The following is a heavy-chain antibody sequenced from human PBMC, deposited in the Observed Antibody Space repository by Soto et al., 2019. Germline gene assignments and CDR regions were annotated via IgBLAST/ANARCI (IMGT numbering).Heavy chain of an antibody. CDR3: ARDLLREGGAFDI. CDR1: GGTFSSYT. J-gene: IGHJ3*02. D-gene: IGHD2-15*01. CDR2: IIPILGIA. V-gene: IGHV1-69*04. Sequence: SVKVSCKASGGTFSSYTISWVRQAPGQGLEWMGRIIPILGIANYAQKFQGRVTITADKSTSTAYMELSSLRSEDTAVYYCARDLLREGGAFDIWGQGTMVTVSS.